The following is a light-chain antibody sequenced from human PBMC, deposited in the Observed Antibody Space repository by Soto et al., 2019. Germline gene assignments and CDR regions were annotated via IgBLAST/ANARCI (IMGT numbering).Light chain of an antibody. Sequence: QSVLTQPPSVSGAPGQRVTISCTGSSSNIGAGYDVHWYQQLPGTAPKLLIYGNSNRPSGVPDRFSGSKSGTSASLAITGLQAEDEADYYCQSYDSSLSGHVVFGGGTKRTVL. CDR3: QSYDSSLSGHVV. V-gene: IGLV1-40*01. CDR1: SSNIGAGYD. J-gene: IGLJ2*01. CDR2: GNS.